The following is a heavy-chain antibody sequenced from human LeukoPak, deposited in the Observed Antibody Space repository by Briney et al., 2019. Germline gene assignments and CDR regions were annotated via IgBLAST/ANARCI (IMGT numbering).Heavy chain of an antibody. V-gene: IGHV4-59*12. D-gene: IGHD3-10*01. Sequence: PSETLSLPCTVSGGPISSYYWSWIRQPPGKGLEWLGYIYYSGSTNYNPSLKSRVTISVDTSKNQFSLKLSSVTAADTAVYYCARERVVLWFGENYFDYWGQGTLVTVSS. J-gene: IGHJ4*02. CDR2: IYYSGST. CDR1: GGPISSYY. CDR3: ARERVVLWFGENYFDY.